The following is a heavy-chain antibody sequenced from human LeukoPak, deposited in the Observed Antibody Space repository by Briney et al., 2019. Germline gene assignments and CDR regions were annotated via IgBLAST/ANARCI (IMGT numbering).Heavy chain of an antibody. D-gene: IGHD1-26*01. J-gene: IGHJ6*03. V-gene: IGHV3-30*04. CDR2: ISYYVSKT. CDR3: ARDFSRGSYKGRDYYMDV. CDR1: GWTFSTYA. Sequence: GGAVRLSCAASGWTFSTYAMHWVGQAPGKGGEGVAVISYYVSKTYYAASVKGRFTISRDNSTNTLYLQMNSLRAEDTAVYYCARDFSRGSYKGRDYYMDVWGKGTTVTVSS.